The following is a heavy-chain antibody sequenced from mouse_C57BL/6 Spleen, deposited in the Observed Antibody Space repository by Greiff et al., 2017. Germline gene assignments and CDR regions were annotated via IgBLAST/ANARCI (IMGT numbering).Heavy chain of an antibody. J-gene: IGHJ2*01. V-gene: IGHV5-17*01. CDR1: GFTFSDYG. Sequence: EVQLVESGGGLVKPGGSLNLSCAASGFTFSDYGMHWVRQAPEKGLEWVAYISSGSSTIYYADTVKGRFTIPRDNAKNTLFLQMTRLRSEDTAMYYCARGVFDYWGQGTTLTVAS. CDR2: ISSGSSTI. CDR3: ARGVFDY.